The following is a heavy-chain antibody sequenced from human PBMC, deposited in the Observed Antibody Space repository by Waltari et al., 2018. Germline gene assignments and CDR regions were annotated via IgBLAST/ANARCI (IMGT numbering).Heavy chain of an antibody. CDR1: GFIFSNSA. V-gene: IGHV3-23*01. Sequence: EVQLLESGGGLVQPGESLRLSCAASGFIFSNSAMNWVRQAPGKGLDWVSGISGSGGTTYYADSVKGRFTISRDNSKSTLYLQMNSLRAEDTAVYFCAKEAGDTYWYFDLWGRGTLVTVSS. CDR2: ISGSGGTT. J-gene: IGHJ2*01. CDR3: AKEAGDTYWYFDL. D-gene: IGHD6-19*01.